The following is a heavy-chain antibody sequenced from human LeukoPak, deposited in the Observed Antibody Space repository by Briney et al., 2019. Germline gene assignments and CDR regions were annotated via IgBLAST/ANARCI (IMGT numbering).Heavy chain of an antibody. CDR3: ARAEFGLPHDAFDI. V-gene: IGHV4-39*01. J-gene: IGHJ3*02. CDR2: TYYSGST. CDR1: GGSISSSSYY. D-gene: IGHD3-16*01. Sequence: SETLSLTCTVSGGSISSSSYYWGWIRQPPGKGLEWIGSTYYSGSTYYNPSLKSRVTISVDTSKNQFSLKLSSVTAADTAVYYCARAEFGLPHDAFDIRGQGTMVTVSS.